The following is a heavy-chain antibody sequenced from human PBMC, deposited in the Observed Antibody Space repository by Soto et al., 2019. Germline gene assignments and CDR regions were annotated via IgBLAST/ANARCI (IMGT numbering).Heavy chain of an antibody. V-gene: IGHV3-53*01. CDR2: IYSGGGT. Sequence: GGSLRLSCAASGFTVRSNHMSWVRQAPGKGLEWVSIIYSGGGTYYADSVKGRFTISRDNSKSTLFLQMNSLRAEDTAVYYCAKDMKWGGMTTIHYFDSWGQGTQVTVSS. D-gene: IGHD4-17*01. J-gene: IGHJ4*02. CDR3: AKDMKWGGMTTIHYFDS. CDR1: GFTVRSNH.